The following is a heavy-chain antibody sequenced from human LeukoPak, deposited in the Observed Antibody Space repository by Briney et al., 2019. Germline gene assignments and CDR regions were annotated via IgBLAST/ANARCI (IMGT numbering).Heavy chain of an antibody. CDR2: ISYDGSNK. V-gene: IGHV3-30*04. CDR1: GFTFSSYA. CDR3: ARVRSSSSYYYYMDV. Sequence: GRSLRLSCAASGFTFSSYAMHWVRQAPGKGLEWVAVISYDGSNKYYADSVKGRFTISRDNSKNTLWLQVNSLRAEDTAVYYCARVRSSSSYYYYMDVWGKGTTVTVSS. D-gene: IGHD6-6*01. J-gene: IGHJ6*03.